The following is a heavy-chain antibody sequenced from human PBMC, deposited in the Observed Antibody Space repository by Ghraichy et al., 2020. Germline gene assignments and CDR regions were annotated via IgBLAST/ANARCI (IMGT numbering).Heavy chain of an antibody. CDR3: AKVYIVVVPAAPGGWFDP. V-gene: IGHV3-23*01. Sequence: GALRLSCAASGFTFSSYAMSWVRQAPGKGLEWVSAISGSGGSTYYADSVKGRFTISRDNSKNTLYLQMNSLRAEDTAVYYCAKVYIVVVPAAPGGWFDPWGQGTLVTVSS. CDR1: GFTFSSYA. CDR2: ISGSGGST. J-gene: IGHJ5*02. D-gene: IGHD2-2*01.